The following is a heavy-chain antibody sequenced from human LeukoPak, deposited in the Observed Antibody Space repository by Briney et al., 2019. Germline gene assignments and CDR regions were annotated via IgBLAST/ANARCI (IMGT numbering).Heavy chain of an antibody. CDR1: GDSVSSSSAV. Sequence: KYSQTLSLTCAVSGDSVSSSSAVWNWIRQSPSRGLEWLGRTYYRSKWHNEYAESVKSRISITSDTSKNQFSLQLNSVTPEDTAEYFCAGTTDYSSFLAFWGQGTLVTVSS. J-gene: IGHJ4*02. V-gene: IGHV6-1*01. CDR2: TYYRSKWHN. D-gene: IGHD4-11*01. CDR3: AGTTDYSSFLAF.